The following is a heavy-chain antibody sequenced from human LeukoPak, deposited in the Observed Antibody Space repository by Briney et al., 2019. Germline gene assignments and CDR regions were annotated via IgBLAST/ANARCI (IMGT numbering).Heavy chain of an antibody. V-gene: IGHV3-23*01. CDR2: ISGSGGDT. CDR1: GFIFTIYA. D-gene: IGHD5-12*01. J-gene: IGHJ4*02. CDR3: AKSLIGSGYGWAPFDY. Sequence: PGGSLRLSCAASGFIFTIYAMSCVRESPGKGLEGVSAISGSGGDTYYGVSVKGGFTISRDNQENTLYPKMNSLRAEDTAVYYCAKSLIGSGYGWAPFDYWGQGTLVAVSS.